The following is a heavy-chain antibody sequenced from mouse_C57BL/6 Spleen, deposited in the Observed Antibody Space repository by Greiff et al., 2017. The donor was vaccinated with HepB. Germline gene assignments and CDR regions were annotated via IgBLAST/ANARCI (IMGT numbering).Heavy chain of an antibody. D-gene: IGHD1-1*01. CDR3: ARDDPSYYGSDY. V-gene: IGHV3-6*01. CDR1: GYSITSGYY. J-gene: IGHJ2*01. Sequence: ESGPGLVKPSQSLSLTCSVTGYSITSGYYWNWIRQFPGNKLEWMGYISYDGSNNYNPSLKNRISITRDTSKNQFFLKLNSVTTEDTATYYCARDDPSYYGSDYWGQGTTLTVSS. CDR2: ISYDGSN.